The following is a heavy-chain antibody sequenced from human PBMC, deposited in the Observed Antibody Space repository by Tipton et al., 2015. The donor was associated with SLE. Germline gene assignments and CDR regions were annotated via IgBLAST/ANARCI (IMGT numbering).Heavy chain of an antibody. D-gene: IGHD3-16*01. CDR2: IIPIIGTA. CDR3: VGGGQIAHYFDF. Sequence: QSGPEVKKPGSSVKVSCKTSGGTFPNYAISWVRQAPGQGLEWMGGIIPIIGTANYAQKFQGRVTITADESTSTAYMELSGLRSEDPALYYCVGGGQIAHYFDFWGQGSLVTVSS. J-gene: IGHJ4*02. CDR1: GGTFPNYA. V-gene: IGHV1-69*01.